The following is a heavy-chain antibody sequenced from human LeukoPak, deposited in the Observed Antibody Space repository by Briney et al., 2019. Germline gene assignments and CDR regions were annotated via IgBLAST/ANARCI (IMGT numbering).Heavy chain of an antibody. CDR3: AKGAIVVVAATDAFDI. D-gene: IGHD2-15*01. Sequence: PGGSLRLSCAASGFTFSSYAMSWVRQAPGKGLEWVSAISGSGGSTYYGDSVKGRFTISRDNSKNTLYLQMNSLRAEDTAVYYCAKGAIVVVAATDAFDIWGQGTMVTVSS. V-gene: IGHV3-23*01. J-gene: IGHJ3*02. CDR2: ISGSGGST. CDR1: GFTFSSYA.